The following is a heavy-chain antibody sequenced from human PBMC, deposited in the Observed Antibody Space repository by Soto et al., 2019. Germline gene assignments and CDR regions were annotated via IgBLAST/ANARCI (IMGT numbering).Heavy chain of an antibody. CDR1: GGSISSGGYS. J-gene: IGHJ5*02. V-gene: IGHV4-30-2*01. CDR2: IYHSGST. Sequence: SETLSLTCAVSGGSISSGGYSWSWIRQPPGKGLEWIGYIYHSGSTNYNPSLKSRVTISVDKSKNQFSLKLSSVTAADTAVYYCARIPTYYDILTGYYPDLGKFDPWGQGTLVTVSS. D-gene: IGHD3-9*01. CDR3: ARIPTYYDILTGYYPDLGKFDP.